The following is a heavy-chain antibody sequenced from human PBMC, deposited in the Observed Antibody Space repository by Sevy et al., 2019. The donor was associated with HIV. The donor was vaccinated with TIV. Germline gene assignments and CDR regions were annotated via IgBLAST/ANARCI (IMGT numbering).Heavy chain of an antibody. D-gene: IGHD2-15*01. CDR2: IGGSGRYT. CDR1: GFTFSTYA. J-gene: IGHJ6*02. CDR3: AKGYCSGGTCPRDYYYYGMDV. Sequence: GGFLRLSCAPSGFTFSTYAMNWVRQAPGKGLEWVSSIGGSGRYTYYPDSVEGRFTISRDNSKNMLYLQMNSLRVADTAVYYCAKGYCSGGTCPRDYYYYGMDVWGQGTTVTVSS. V-gene: IGHV3-23*01.